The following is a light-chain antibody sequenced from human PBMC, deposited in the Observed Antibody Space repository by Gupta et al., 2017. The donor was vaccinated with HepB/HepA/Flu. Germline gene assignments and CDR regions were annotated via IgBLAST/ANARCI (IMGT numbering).Light chain of an antibody. V-gene: IGKV1-5*03. J-gene: IGKJ3*01. Sequence: DIQMTQSPSTLSASVGDRATITCRASQSISSWLAWYQQKQGKAPKLLIFKASSLERGVPSRFSGSGAGTEFTITISSRQQDDFAAYYCQQYNSYSPFTFGHGTKVDIK. CDR2: KAS. CDR1: QSISSW. CDR3: QQYNSYSPFT.